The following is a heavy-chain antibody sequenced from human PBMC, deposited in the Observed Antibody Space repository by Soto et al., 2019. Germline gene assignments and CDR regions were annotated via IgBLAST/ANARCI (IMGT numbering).Heavy chain of an antibody. CDR2: ISSSSSYI. CDR1: GFTFSSYS. V-gene: IGHV3-21*01. D-gene: IGHD3-10*01. CDR3: ARSRGGTGGA. Sequence: EVQLVESGGGLVKPGGSLRLSCAASGFTFSSYSMNWVRQAPGKGLEWVSSISSSSSYIYYADSVKGRFTISRDNAKNSLHRKRKGLGAGDTAVFYGARSRGGTGGARGKEPLVPV. J-gene: IGHJ4*02.